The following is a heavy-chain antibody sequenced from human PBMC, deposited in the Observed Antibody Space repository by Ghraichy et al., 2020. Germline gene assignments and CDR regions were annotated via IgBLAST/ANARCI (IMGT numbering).Heavy chain of an antibody. CDR2: INHSGST. CDR3: ARGTSTLPTTFYSSSWKYYFDY. V-gene: IGHV4-34*01. CDR1: GGSFSGYY. J-gene: IGHJ4*02. D-gene: IGHD6-13*01. Sequence: SETLSLTCAVYGGSFSGYYWSWIRQPPGKGLEWIGEINHSGSTNYNPSLKSRVTISVDTSKNQFSLKLSSGAAADTAVYYCARGTSTLPTTFYSSSWKYYFDYWGQGTLVTVSS.